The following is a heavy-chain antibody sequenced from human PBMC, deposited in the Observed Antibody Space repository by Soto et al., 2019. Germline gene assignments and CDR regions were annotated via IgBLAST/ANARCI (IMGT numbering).Heavy chain of an antibody. V-gene: IGHV1-2*02. Sequence: AKVSCKISGYTFVDHYLYWGRQAPGQGLEWMGWINPRNGDKKSVKKFKGRVTMIMDTIINTTYMALSALTSDDTAVYSCARGEGTRHDGMDVWGPGTTVTVSS. CDR1: GYTFVDHY. D-gene: IGHD6-6*01. J-gene: IGHJ6*02. CDR3: ARGEGTRHDGMDV. CDR2: INPRNGDK.